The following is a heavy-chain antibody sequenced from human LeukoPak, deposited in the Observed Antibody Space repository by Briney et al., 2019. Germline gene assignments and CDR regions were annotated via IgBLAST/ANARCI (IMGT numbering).Heavy chain of an antibody. CDR2: IYYSGST. D-gene: IGHD4-23*01. J-gene: IGHJ4*02. CDR3: ARADYGGANY. Sequence: SETLSLTCTVSGGSVSSGSYYWSWIRQPPGTGLEWIGYIYYSGSTNYNPSLKSRVTISVDTSKNQFSLKLSSVTAADTAVYYCARADYGGANYWGQGTLVTVSS. CDR1: GGSVSSGSYY. V-gene: IGHV4-61*01.